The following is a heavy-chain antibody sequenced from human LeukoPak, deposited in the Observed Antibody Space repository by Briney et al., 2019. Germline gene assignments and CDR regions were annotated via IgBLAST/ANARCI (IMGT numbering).Heavy chain of an antibody. CDR2: IIPIFGTA. D-gene: IGHD3-10*01. CDR3: ARAKGLGRFGEKFDP. Sequence: ASVKVSCKASGYTFTDYYMHWVRQAPGQGLEWMGGIIPIFGTANYAQKFQGRVTITADKSTSTAYMELSSLRSEDTAVYYCARAKGLGRFGEKFDPWGQGTLVTVSS. V-gene: IGHV1-69*06. CDR1: GYTFTDYY. J-gene: IGHJ5*02.